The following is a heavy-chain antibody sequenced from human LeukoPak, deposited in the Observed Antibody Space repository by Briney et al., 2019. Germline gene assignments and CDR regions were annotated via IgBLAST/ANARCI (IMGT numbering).Heavy chain of an antibody. CDR3: ARSLYCSGGSCYSDY. Sequence: SETLSLTCTVSSGSISTSNYYWGWVRQPPGKALEWIGNIFYSGSTYYSPSLKSRVTISLDTSRNQFSLKLNSVTAADTAIYYCARSLYCSGGSCYSDYWGQGTLVTVSS. CDR2: IFYSGST. D-gene: IGHD2-15*01. J-gene: IGHJ4*02. CDR1: SGSISTSNYY. V-gene: IGHV4-39*07.